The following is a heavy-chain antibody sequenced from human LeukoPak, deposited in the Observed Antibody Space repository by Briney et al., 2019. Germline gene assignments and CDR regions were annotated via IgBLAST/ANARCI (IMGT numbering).Heavy chain of an antibody. CDR2: INKDGSEK. CDR1: GFTFNKYW. J-gene: IGHJ4*02. CDR3: ARVHCSSTSCQSYFDY. V-gene: IGHV3-7*04. Sequence: GGSLRLSCVASGFTFNKYWMSWVRQAPGKGLEWVANINKDGSEKYYVDSVKGRFSISRDNAENSQYLQMNSLRAEDTAVYYCARVHCSSTSCQSYFDYWGQGTLVTVSS. D-gene: IGHD2-2*01.